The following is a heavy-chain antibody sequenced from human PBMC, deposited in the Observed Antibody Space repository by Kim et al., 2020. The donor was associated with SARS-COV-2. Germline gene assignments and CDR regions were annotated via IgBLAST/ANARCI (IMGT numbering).Heavy chain of an antibody. D-gene: IGHD2-15*01. J-gene: IGHJ3*02. CDR2: ISWNSGSI. Sequence: GGSLRLSCAASGFTFDDYAMHWVRQAPGKGLEWVSGISWNSGSIGYADSVKGRFTISRDNAKNSLYLQMNSLRAEDTALYYCAKGLGAARLGGVIDIWGQGTMVTVSS. CDR3: AKGLGAARLGGVIDI. CDR1: GFTFDDYA. V-gene: IGHV3-9*01.